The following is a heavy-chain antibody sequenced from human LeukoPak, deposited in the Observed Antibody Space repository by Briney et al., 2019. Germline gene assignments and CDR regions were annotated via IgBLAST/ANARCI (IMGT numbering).Heavy chain of an antibody. D-gene: IGHD6-19*01. CDR2: IYYSGST. J-gene: IGHJ4*02. V-gene: IGHV4-59*12. CDR3: ASSSGWYGY. Sequence: PSETLSLTCTVSGGSINSYYWSWIRQPPGKGLEWIGYIYYSGSTNYNPSLKSRVTISVDTSKNQFSLKLSSVTAADTAVYYCASSSGWYGYWGQGTLVTVSS. CDR1: GGSINSYY.